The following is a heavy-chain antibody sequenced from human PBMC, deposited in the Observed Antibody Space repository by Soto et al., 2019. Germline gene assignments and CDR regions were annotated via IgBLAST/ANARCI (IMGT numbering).Heavy chain of an antibody. CDR1: GYTFTSYY. J-gene: IGHJ6*02. CDR2: INPSGGST. D-gene: IGHD6-13*01. V-gene: IGHV1-46*01. CDR3: ARGGAAAGYHYYYYGMDV. Sequence: GASVKVSCKASGYTFTSYYMHWVRQAPGQGLEWMGIINPSGGSTSYAQKFQGRVTMTRDTSTSTVYMGLSSLRSEDTAVYYCARGGAAAGYHYYYYGMDVWGQGTTVTVSS.